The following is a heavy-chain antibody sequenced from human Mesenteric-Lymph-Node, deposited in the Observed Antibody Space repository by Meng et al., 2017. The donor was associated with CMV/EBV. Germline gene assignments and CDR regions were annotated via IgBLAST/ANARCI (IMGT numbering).Heavy chain of an antibody. V-gene: IGHV3-7*01. J-gene: IGHJ4*02. CDR1: GFTFSSCW. CDR2: VKYDGSET. Sequence: GESLKISCAASGFTFSSCWMAWGRPAPGKGLEWVANVKYDGSETHYVDSVKGRFSISRDNAEESVSLHLDSLRAEDTAVYYCASLFYYDSSGSGEYWGQGTLVTVSS. CDR3: ASLFYYDSSGSGEY. D-gene: IGHD3-22*01.